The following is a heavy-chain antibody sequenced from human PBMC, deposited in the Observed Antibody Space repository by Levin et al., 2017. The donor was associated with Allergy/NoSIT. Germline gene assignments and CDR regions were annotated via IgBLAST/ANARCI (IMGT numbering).Heavy chain of an antibody. J-gene: IGHJ6*02. CDR1: GGTFSSYA. D-gene: IGHD3-16*02. CDR2: IIPVFGTS. CDR3: ARDRIMITFGGVIGRKYYYYGMDV. Sequence: KISCRPSGGTFSSYAISWVRQAPGQGLEWMGGIIPVFGTSNYAQKFQGKVTITADESTSTAYMELSSLRSEDTAVYYCARDRIMITFGGVIGRKYYYYGMDVWGQGTTVTVSS. V-gene: IGHV1-69*01.